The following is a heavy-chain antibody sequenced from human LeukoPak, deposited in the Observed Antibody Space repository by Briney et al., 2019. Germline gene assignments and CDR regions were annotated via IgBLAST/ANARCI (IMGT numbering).Heavy chain of an antibody. J-gene: IGHJ5*02. CDR3: ARDSGSYFWWFDA. D-gene: IGHD1-26*01. Sequence: SETLSLTCTVSGGSISSGDCYWSWIRQPPGKGLEWIGYIYYSGSTYYNPSLKSRITMSVDTSKNQFSLELRSVTAADTAVYYCARDSGSYFWWFDAWGQGILVTVSS. CDR2: IYYSGST. CDR1: GGSISSGDCY. V-gene: IGHV4-30-4*02.